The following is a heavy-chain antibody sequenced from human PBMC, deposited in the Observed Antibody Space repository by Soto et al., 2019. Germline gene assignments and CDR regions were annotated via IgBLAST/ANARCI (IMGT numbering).Heavy chain of an antibody. CDR1: GFTFSDHY. Sequence: EVQLVESGGGLVQPGGSLRLSCAASGFTFSDHYMDWARQAPGKGLEWVARIRDKANSYTTDYAASVKGRFTISRDDSKNSVYLEMNSLKTEDTAVYYCASARVMGASFDYWGQGTLVTVSS. J-gene: IGHJ4*02. CDR2: IRDKANSYTT. CDR3: ASARVMGASFDY. V-gene: IGHV3-72*01. D-gene: IGHD3-16*01.